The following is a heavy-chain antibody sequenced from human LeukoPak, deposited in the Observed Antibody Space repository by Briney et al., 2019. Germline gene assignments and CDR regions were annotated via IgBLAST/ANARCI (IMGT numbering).Heavy chain of an antibody. CDR3: ARDVGHVGHY. Sequence: GGSLRLSCAASGFTVSSNYMSWVRQAPGKGLEWVSVIYSGGSTYYADSVKGRFTISRDNSKNTLYLQMSSLRTADTAVYYCARDVGHVGHYWGRGTLVTVSS. CDR1: GFTVSSNY. CDR2: IYSGGST. V-gene: IGHV3-53*01. J-gene: IGHJ4*02. D-gene: IGHD1-26*01.